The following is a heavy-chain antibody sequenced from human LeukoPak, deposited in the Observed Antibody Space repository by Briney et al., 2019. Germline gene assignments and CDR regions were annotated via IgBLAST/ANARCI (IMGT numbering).Heavy chain of an antibody. V-gene: IGHV3-30*18. CDR2: ISYDGSNK. J-gene: IGHJ6*03. CDR3: AKDGFLWFGELAGRGCYMDV. D-gene: IGHD3-10*01. CDR1: GFTFSSYG. Sequence: PGGSLRLSCAASGFTFSSYGMHWVRQAPGKGLEWVAVISYDGSNKYYADSVKGRFTISRDNSKDTLYLQMNSLRAEDTAVYYCAKDGFLWFGELAGRGCYMDVWGKGTTVTISS.